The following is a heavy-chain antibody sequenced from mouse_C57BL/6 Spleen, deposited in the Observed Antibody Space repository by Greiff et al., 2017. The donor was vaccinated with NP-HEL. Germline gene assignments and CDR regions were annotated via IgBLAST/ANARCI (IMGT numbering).Heavy chain of an antibody. J-gene: IGHJ3*01. V-gene: IGHV3-6*01. Sequence: DVQLQESGPGLVKPSQSLSLTCSVTGYSITSGYYWNWIRQFPGNKLEWMGYISYDGSNNYNPSLKNRISITRDTSKNQFFLKLNSVTTEDTATYYCARERYYYGSSYRAFAYWGQGTLVTVSA. CDR3: ARERYYYGSSYRAFAY. CDR1: GYSITSGYY. D-gene: IGHD1-1*01. CDR2: ISYDGSN.